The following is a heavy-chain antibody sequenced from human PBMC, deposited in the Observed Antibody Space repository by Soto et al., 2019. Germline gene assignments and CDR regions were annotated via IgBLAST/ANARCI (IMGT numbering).Heavy chain of an antibody. V-gene: IGHV4-61*01. Sequence: SETLSLTCTVSGCSVSSGSYYWSWIRQPPGKGLEWIGYIYYSGSTNYNPSLKSRVTISVDTSKNQFSLKLSSVTAADTAVYYCARDQGFGELFYYYGMDVWGQGTTVTVSS. CDR3: ARDQGFGELFYYYGMDV. J-gene: IGHJ6*02. CDR1: GCSVSSGSYY. D-gene: IGHD3-10*01. CDR2: IYYSGST.